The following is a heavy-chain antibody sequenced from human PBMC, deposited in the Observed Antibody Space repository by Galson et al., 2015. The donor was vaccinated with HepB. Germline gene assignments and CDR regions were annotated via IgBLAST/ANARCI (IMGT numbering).Heavy chain of an antibody. J-gene: IGHJ2*01. D-gene: IGHD4-11*01. CDR3: ATYYSNDF. V-gene: IGHV3-53*01. Sequence: SLRLSCAASGLTVSSNYMSWVRQAPGKGLEWVSVIHRGGSTYYSDAVKGRFTISRDYSKNTLYLQMNSRRDEETAVYYCATYYSNDFWGHGTLVTASS. CDR1: GLTVSSNY. CDR2: IHRGGST.